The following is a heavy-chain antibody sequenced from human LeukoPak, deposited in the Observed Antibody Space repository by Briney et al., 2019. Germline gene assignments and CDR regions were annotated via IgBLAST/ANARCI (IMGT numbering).Heavy chain of an antibody. D-gene: IGHD3-10*01. V-gene: IGHV4-34*01. CDR1: GGSFSGYY. J-gene: IGHJ6*02. CDR2: INHSGST. Sequence: SETLSLTCAVYGGSFSGYYWSWIRQPPGKGLEWIGEINHSGSTNYNPSLKSRVTISVDTSKNQFSLKLSSVTAADTAVYYCARDPRNYYGSGSYYPRDYYYYGMDVWGQGTTVTVSS. CDR3: ARDPRNYYGSGSYYPRDYYYYGMDV.